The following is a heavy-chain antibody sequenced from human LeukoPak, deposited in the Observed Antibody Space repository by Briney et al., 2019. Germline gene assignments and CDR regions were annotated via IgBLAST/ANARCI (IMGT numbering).Heavy chain of an antibody. D-gene: IGHD6-19*01. V-gene: IGHV3-7*03. CDR3: AREEDTRWLVRYFDY. CDR2: IKEDGGEK. J-gene: IGHJ4*02. CDR1: GFTFSTYW. Sequence: PGGSLRLSCAASGFTFSTYWMTWVRQAPGKGLEWVANIKEDGGEKYYVDSVKGRFTISRDNAKNSLYLQMNSLRAEDTAVYYCAREEDTRWLVRYFDYWGQGTLVTVSS.